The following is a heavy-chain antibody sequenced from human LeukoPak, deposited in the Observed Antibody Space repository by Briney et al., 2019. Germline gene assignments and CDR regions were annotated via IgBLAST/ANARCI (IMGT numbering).Heavy chain of an antibody. CDR2: IWYDGSNK. D-gene: IGHD5-18*01. V-gene: IGHV3-33*06. J-gene: IGHJ4*02. CDR3: AKGRIQLWLTIDY. CDR1: GFTFSSYG. Sequence: PGGSLRLSCAASGFTFSSYGMHWVRQAPGKGLEWVAVIWYDGSNKHYADSVKGRFTISRDNSKNTLYLQMNGLRAEDTAVYYCAKGRIQLWLTIDYWGQGTLVTVSS.